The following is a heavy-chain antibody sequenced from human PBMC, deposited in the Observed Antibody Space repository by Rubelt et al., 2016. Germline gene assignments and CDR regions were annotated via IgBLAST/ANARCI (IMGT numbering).Heavy chain of an antibody. D-gene: IGHD4-17*01. Sequence: QVQLVESGGGVVQPGRSLRLSCAASGFTFSSYAMHWVRQAPGKGLEWVAGISYDGSNKYYADSVKVRLTTSGANSKNTLYLQMNSLRAEDTAVYYCARENYGDYYFDYWGQGTLVTVSS. J-gene: IGHJ4*02. CDR3: ARENYGDYYFDY. CDR1: GFTFSSYA. CDR2: ISYDGSNK. V-gene: IGHV3-30*04.